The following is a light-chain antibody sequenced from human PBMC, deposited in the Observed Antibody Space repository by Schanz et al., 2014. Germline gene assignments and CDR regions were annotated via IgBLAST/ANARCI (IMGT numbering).Light chain of an antibody. V-gene: IGLV1-40*01. CDR3: ATWDDSLSGWV. CDR1: SSNIGAGYD. Sequence: QSVLTQSPSVSGAPGQRVTISCTGSSSNIGAGYDVHWYQQLPGTAPKLLIYGNSNRPSGVPDRFSGSKSGTSPSLAISGLRSEDEADYYCATWDDSLSGWVFGGGTKLTVL. CDR2: GNS. J-gene: IGLJ3*02.